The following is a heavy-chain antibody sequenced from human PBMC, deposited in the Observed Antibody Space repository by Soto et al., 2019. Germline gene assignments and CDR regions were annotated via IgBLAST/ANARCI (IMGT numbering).Heavy chain of an antibody. CDR1: GFTFSDHY. Sequence: GGSLRLSCAAFGFTFSDHYMDWVRQAPGKGLEWVGRIRNKANSYTTEYAASVKGRFTISRDDSKNSLFLQMFSLRTEDTVVYYCTTDPVTMIVVVPSSGWGQGTLVTVSS. J-gene: IGHJ4*02. V-gene: IGHV3-72*01. CDR3: TTDPVTMIVVVPSSG. D-gene: IGHD3-22*01. CDR2: IRNKANSYTT.